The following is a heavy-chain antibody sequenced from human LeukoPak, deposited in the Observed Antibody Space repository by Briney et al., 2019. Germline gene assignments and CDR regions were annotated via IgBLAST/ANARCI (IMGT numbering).Heavy chain of an antibody. CDR1: GYTFTSYY. CDR2: INPSGGST. Sequence: GASVKVSCKASGYTFTSYYMHWVRQAPGQGLEWMGIINPSGGSTSYAQKFQGRVTITADKSTSTAYMELSSLRSEDTAVYYCASRGYSYVFDYWGQGTLVTVSS. CDR3: ASRGYSYVFDY. J-gene: IGHJ4*02. D-gene: IGHD5-18*01. V-gene: IGHV1-46*01.